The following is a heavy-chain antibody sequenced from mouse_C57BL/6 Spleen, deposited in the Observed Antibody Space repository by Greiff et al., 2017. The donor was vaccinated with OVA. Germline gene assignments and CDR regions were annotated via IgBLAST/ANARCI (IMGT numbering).Heavy chain of an antibody. J-gene: IGHJ4*01. CDR1: GYTFTSYW. CDR3: ARETAKAKEAIDG. D-gene: IGHD3-2*02. V-gene: IGHV1-59*01. Sequence: QVQLQQPGAELVRPGTSVKLSCKASGYTFTSYWMHWVKQRPGQGLEWIGVIDPSDSYTNYNQKFKGKATLTVDTSSSTAYMQLSSLTSEDSAVYYGARETAKAKEAIDGWGKGTTVTVDS. CDR2: IDPSDSYT.